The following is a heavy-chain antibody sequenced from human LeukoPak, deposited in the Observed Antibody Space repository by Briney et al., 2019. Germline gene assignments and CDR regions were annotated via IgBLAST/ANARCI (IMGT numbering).Heavy chain of an antibody. J-gene: IGHJ2*01. CDR3: ARHVPSALRVVVVTSDWYFDL. D-gene: IGHD2-21*02. CDR2: IFHSGST. Sequence: KPSETLSLTCTASGGSITNNHYYWGWLRQPPGKGLEWIVTIFHSGSTYYNPSLESRVTISVDTSKSQFCLNLRSVTAADTALYYCARHVPSALRVVVVTSDWYFDLWGRGTLVTVSS. CDR1: GGSITNNHYY. V-gene: IGHV4-39*01.